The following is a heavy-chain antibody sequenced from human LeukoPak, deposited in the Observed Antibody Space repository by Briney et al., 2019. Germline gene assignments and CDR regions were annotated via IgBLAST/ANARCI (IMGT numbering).Heavy chain of an antibody. CDR2: ISGSGGST. CDR3: AKVASYGPSGYFDY. CDR1: GFTFSSYA. J-gene: IGHJ4*02. D-gene: IGHD1-26*01. V-gene: IGHV3-23*01. Sequence: GGSLRLSCAASGFTFSSYAMSWVRQAPGKGLEWVSAISGSGGSTYYADSVKGRFTISRDNSKNTLYLRMSSLRAEDTAVYYCAKVASYGPSGYFDYWGQGTLVTVSS.